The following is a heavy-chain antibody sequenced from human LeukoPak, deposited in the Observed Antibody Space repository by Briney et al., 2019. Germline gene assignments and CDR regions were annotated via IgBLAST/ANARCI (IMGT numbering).Heavy chain of an antibody. D-gene: IGHD3-16*02. CDR2: INPSGGST. CDR3: ARGRGTYDYVWGSYRYNHYYYMDV. J-gene: IGHJ6*03. CDR1: GYTFTSYY. Sequence: GASVKVSCKASGYTFTSYYMHWVRQAPGQGLEWMGIINPSGGSTSYAQKLQGRVTMTTDTSTSTAYMELRSLRSDDTAVYYCARGRGTYDYVWGSYRYNHYYYMDVWGKGTTVTVSS. V-gene: IGHV1-46*01.